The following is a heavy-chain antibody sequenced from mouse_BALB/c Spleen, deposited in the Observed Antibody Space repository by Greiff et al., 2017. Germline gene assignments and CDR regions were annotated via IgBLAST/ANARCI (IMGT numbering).Heavy chain of an antibody. CDR2: IHYSGST. J-gene: IGHJ2*01. Sequence: VQLQQSGPDLVKPSQSLSLTCTVTGYSITSGYSWHWIRQFPGNKLEWMGYIHYSGSTNYNPSLKSRISITRDTSKNQFFLQLNSVTTEDTATYYGARSREYYGSSYGFDYWGQGTTLTVSA. CDR1: GYSITSGYS. V-gene: IGHV3-1*02. CDR3: ARSREYYGSSYGFDY. D-gene: IGHD1-1*01.